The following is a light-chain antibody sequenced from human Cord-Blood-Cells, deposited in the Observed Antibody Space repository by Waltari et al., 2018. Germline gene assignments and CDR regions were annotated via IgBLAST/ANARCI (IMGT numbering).Light chain of an antibody. V-gene: IGKV1-39*01. Sequence: IQMTQSPSSLSASVGDRVTITCRARQSISSYLTLYQQKPGKSPKILIYAASSLQSGVPSRFSGSGSGTDFTLAISSLQPEDFATYYCQQSYSTPPTWTFGQGTKVEIK. J-gene: IGKJ1*01. CDR2: AAS. CDR1: QSISSY. CDR3: QQSYSTPPTWT.